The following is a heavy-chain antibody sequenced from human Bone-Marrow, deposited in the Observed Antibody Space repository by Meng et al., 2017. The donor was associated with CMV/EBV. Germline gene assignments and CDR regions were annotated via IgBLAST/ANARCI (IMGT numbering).Heavy chain of an antibody. J-gene: IGHJ4*02. CDR2: IYYTGGT. CDR1: GGSVSSNNYY. V-gene: IGHV4-61*01. CDR3: ARTEGGMGGNRYFDY. Sequence: SETLSLTCTVSGGSVSSNNYYWSWIRQPPGKGLKWIGYIYYTGGTNYNPSLKSRVTISIDTSKNQFSLKLSSVTAADTAVYYCARTEGGMGGNRYFDYWGQGTRVTGSS. D-gene: IGHD2/OR15-2a*01.